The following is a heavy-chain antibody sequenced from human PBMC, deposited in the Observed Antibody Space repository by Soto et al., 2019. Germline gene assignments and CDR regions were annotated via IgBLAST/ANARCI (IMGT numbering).Heavy chain of an antibody. J-gene: IGHJ4*02. V-gene: IGHV1-18*01. CDR2: ISANSGNT. CDR3: ARDWGRGQFLTNKDY. Sequence: QIQLMQSGAEVKKPGASVKVSCEASGYTFSSYGISWVRQAPGQGLEWMGWISANSGNTNYAQNLQGRVTMTTDTSTSTAYMELRSLRSDDTAVYYCARDWGRGQFLTNKDYWGQGTLVTVSS. D-gene: IGHD3-9*01. CDR1: GYTFSSYG.